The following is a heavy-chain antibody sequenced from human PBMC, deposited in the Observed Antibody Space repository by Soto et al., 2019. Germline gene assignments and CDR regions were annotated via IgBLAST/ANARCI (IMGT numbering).Heavy chain of an antibody. CDR2: IYYSGST. V-gene: IGHV4-31*03. J-gene: IGHJ6*02. CDR3: ARDLRDATGYVAYGMDV. Sequence: PSETLSLTCTVSGGSISRGGYYWSWIRQHPGKGLEWIGYIYYSGSTYYNPSLKSRVTISVDTSKNQFSLKLSSVTAADTAVYYCARDLRDATGYVAYGMDVWGQGTTVTVSS. D-gene: IGHD7-27*01. CDR1: GGSISRGGYY.